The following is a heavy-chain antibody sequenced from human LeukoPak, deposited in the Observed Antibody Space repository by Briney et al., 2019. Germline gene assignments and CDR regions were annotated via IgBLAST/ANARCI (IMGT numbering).Heavy chain of an antibody. J-gene: IGHJ5*02. CDR2: IKQDGSEK. CDR1: GFTFSTFA. D-gene: IGHD3-10*01. V-gene: IGHV3-7*01. Sequence: GGSLRLSCAASGFTFSTFAMHWVRLAPGKGLEWVAYIKQDGSEKFFVDSVRGRFSISRDNAKNSLYLQMNSLRADDTAVYYCAGGSLWSPNWFDPWGQGALVALYS. CDR3: AGGSLWSPNWFDP.